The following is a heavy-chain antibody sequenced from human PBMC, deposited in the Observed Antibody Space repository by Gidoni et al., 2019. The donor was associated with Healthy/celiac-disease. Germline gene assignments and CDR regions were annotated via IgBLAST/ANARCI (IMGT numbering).Heavy chain of an antibody. CDR1: GGTFSSYA. D-gene: IGHD3-22*01. Sequence: QVQLVQSGDEVKKPGSSVKVSCKASGGTFSSYAISWVRQAPGQGIEWMGGISPIFGTANYAQKFQGRVTITADESTSTAYMELSSLRSEDTAVYYCARRSSGYYLFDYWGQGTLVTVSS. CDR3: ARRSSGYYLFDY. CDR2: ISPIFGTA. J-gene: IGHJ4*02. V-gene: IGHV1-69*01.